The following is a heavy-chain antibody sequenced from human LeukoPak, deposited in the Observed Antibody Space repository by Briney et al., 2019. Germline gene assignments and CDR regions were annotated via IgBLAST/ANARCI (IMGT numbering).Heavy chain of an antibody. CDR3: ATPYCSSISCLDVFNM. CDR1: GVSFSDGRYY. J-gene: IGHJ3*02. D-gene: IGHD2-2*01. CDR2: KHYTGSA. Sequence: PSETLSLTCSVSGVSFSDGRYYWTWILQHPGKGLEWIGYKHYTGSAKYNPSLKSRLTISIDTSKNQFSLHLSSVTAAATATYYCATPYCSSISCLDVFNMWGQGARVTVSS. V-gene: IGHV4-31*03.